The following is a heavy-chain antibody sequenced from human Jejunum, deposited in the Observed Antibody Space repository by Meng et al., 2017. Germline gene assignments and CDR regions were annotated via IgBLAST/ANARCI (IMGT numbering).Heavy chain of an antibody. Sequence: EVQVGEAGGGLVKPGGSIRLSCAASGFTFSNVWMSWVRQAPGKGLEWVGRIKTETEGGTTDYGVPVKGRFSISRDDSKNTLYLQMDSLKTEDTAVYYCARDRSLASWGQGTLVTVSS. D-gene: IGHD1-14*01. CDR2: IKTETEGGTT. J-gene: IGHJ4*02. CDR3: ARDRSLAS. CDR1: GFTFSNVW. V-gene: IGHV3-15*01.